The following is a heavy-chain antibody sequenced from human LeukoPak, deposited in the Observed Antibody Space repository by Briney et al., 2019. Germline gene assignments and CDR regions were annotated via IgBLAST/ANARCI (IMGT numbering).Heavy chain of an antibody. CDR3: AKDRSSSSWFDGYDF. CDR1: GFTFESYT. CDR2: VSYGGSNK. D-gene: IGHD6-13*01. V-gene: IGHV3-30-3*01. Sequence: GTSLRLSCAASGFTFESYTIHWVRQAPGKGLEWVALVSYGGSNKYYIDSVKGRFTISRDNSKNTLYLQMNSLRPEDTAVYYCAKDRSSSSWFDGYDFWGQGTMVTVSS. J-gene: IGHJ3*01.